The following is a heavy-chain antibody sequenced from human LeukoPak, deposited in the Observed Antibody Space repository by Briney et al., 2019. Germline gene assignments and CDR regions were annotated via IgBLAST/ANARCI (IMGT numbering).Heavy chain of an antibody. CDR1: GVTFSSYS. J-gene: IGHJ4*02. D-gene: IGHD4-17*01. CDR2: ISSSSSYI. CDR3: VRASTTVPNLLDY. Sequence: GGSLRLSCAASGVTFSSYSINCVRQAPGKGLEWVSSISSSSSYIYYADSVKGRFTISRDNAKNSLYLQMNSLRAEDTAVYYCVRASTTVPNLLDYWGQGALVSVSS. V-gene: IGHV3-21*01.